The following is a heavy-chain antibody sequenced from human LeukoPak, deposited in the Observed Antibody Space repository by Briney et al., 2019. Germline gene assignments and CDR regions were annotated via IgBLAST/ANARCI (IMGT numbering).Heavy chain of an antibody. D-gene: IGHD1-14*01. J-gene: IGHJ4*02. CDR2: ISACNGNT. CDR3: ARWDRTASYYFDY. CDR1: GYTFANYG. V-gene: IGHV1-18*01. Sequence: GASVKVSCKASGYTFANYGVNWVRQAPGQGLEWMGWISACNGNTNYARKLQGRVTMTTDTSTSTAYMELRSLTSDDAAVYYCARWDRTASYYFDYWGQGTLLTVSS.